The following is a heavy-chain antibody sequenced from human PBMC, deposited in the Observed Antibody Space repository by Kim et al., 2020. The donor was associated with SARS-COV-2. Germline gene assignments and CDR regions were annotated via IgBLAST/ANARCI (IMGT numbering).Heavy chain of an antibody. J-gene: IGHJ4*02. Sequence: KHSERLQGRVTITRDTTASMAYMDRSSLTSEDTAVYYCARDRKVDYYFDYWGQGTLVTVSS. CDR3: ARDRKVDYYFDY. V-gene: IGHV1-3*01.